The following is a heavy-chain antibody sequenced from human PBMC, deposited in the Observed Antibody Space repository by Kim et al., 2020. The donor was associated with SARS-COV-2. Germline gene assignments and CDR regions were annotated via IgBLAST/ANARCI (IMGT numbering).Heavy chain of an antibody. Sequence: STSYATKFQGRVTRTRDTSTSTVYMELSSLRSEDTAVYYCARDGGGYDDYWGQGTLVTVSS. CDR2: ST. CDR3: ARDGGGYDDY. V-gene: IGHV1-46*01. J-gene: IGHJ4*02. D-gene: IGHD5-12*01.